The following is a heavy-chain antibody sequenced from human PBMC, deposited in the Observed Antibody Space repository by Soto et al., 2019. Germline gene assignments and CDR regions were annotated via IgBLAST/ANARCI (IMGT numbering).Heavy chain of an antibody. J-gene: IGHJ6*02. Sequence: QVQLVQSGAEVKKPGASVKVSCKASGYTFTRSGISWVRQAPGQGPEWMGWISSYNGDTNYAQTFQGRVTMTTDTSTRTASMDPRSLRSDDTAVSSCARAGVAPYYYYGMDVWGQGAPVTVSS. V-gene: IGHV1-18*01. CDR3: ARAGVAPYYYYGMDV. CDR1: GYTFTRSG. CDR2: ISSYNGDT. D-gene: IGHD5-12*01.